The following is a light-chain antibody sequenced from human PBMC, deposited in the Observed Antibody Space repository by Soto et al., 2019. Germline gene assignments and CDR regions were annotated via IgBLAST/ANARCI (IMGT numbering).Light chain of an antibody. V-gene: IGLV2-14*03. CDR1: GSYFGDYNS. Sequence: QSVLIQPASVSGSPGQAITISCTGTGSYFGDYNSVSWYQHHPGKAPKLVISDVNDRPSGVSDRFSGSKSGNTASLTISGLQAEDEADYYCCARTISTAYVFGTGTKVTVL. J-gene: IGLJ1*01. CDR2: DVN. CDR3: CARTISTAYV.